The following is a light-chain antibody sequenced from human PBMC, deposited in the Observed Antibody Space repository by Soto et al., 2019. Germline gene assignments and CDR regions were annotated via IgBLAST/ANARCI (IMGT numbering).Light chain of an antibody. CDR3: AAWDASLSGVV. CDR1: TSNIGSNY. V-gene: IGLV1-47*01. CDR2: GNN. Sequence: QSVLTQPPSASGTPGQTVTISCSGNTSNIGSNYVYWYQQLPGMAPKLLIFGNNQRPSGVPDRFSGSKSGTSASLAISGLRSEDEADYHCAAWDASLSGVVFGGGTKLTVL. J-gene: IGLJ3*02.